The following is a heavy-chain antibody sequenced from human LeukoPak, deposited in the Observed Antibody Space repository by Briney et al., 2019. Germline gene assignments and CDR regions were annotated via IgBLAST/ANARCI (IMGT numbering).Heavy chain of an antibody. D-gene: IGHD6-13*01. CDR3: ARGTAAGTGYYYYMDV. J-gene: IGHJ6*03. CDR1: GYTFTSYG. CDR2: MNPNSGNT. V-gene: IGHV1-8*03. Sequence: ASVKVSCKASGYTFTSYGISWGRQAPGQGLEWMGWMNPNSGNTGYAQKFQGRVTITRNTSISTAYMELSSLRSEDTSVYYCARGTAAGTGYYYYMDVWGKGTTVTVSS.